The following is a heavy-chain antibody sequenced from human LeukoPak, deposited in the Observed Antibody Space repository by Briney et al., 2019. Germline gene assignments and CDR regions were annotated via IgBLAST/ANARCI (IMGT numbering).Heavy chain of an antibody. CDR3: ARGGPYSGYARGLYWYFDL. J-gene: IGHJ2*01. V-gene: IGHV4-34*01. D-gene: IGHD5-12*01. CDR2: INHSGST. CDR1: GGAFSGYY. Sequence: PSGTLAGTCLFYGGAFSGYYWCWMGQPAWKGLEWIGEINHSGSTNYNPSLKSRVTISVDTSKNQFSLKLSSVTAADTAVYYCARGGPYSGYARGLYWYFDLWGRGTLVTVSS.